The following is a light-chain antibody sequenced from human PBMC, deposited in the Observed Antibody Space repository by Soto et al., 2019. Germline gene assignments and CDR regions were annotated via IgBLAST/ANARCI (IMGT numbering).Light chain of an antibody. CDR1: QSVTNSY. CDR3: QQYGSSPLT. V-gene: IGKV3-20*01. CDR2: GAS. Sequence: EIVLTQSPGTLSLSPGERVTLSCRASQSVTNSYLAWYQQKPGQAPRLLIYGASSRATGIPDRFSGGGSGTDFTLTISTLEPEDFAVYNCQQYGSSPLTFGQGTKVDIK. J-gene: IGKJ1*01.